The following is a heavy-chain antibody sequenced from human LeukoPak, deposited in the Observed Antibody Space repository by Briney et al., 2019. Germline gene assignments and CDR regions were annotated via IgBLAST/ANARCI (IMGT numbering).Heavy chain of an antibody. CDR3: TRHVWQWESFDY. J-gene: IGHJ4*02. CDR1: GFTFSGSA. CDR2: IRSKANSYAT. Sequence: GGSLRLSCAASGFTFSGSAMHWVRQASGKGLEWVGRIRSKANSYATAYAASVKGRFTISRDDSKNTAYLQMNSLKTEDTAVYYCTRHVWQWESFDYWGQGTLVTVSS. D-gene: IGHD1-26*01. V-gene: IGHV3-73*01.